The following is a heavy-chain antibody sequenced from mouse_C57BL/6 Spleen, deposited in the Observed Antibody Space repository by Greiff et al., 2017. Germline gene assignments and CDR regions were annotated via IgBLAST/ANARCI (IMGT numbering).Heavy chain of an antibody. D-gene: IGHD2-3*01. V-gene: IGHV5-17*01. CDR2: ISSGSSTI. J-gene: IGHJ3*01. CDR3: ARESDGYYRLLFAH. Sequence: EVQVVESGGGLVKPGGSLKLSCAASGFTFSDYGMHWVRQAPEKGLEWVAYISSGSSTIYYADTVKGRFTISRDNAKNTLFLQMTSLSSADKAMFYCARESDGYYRLLFAHWGQGSLVSVSA. CDR1: GFTFSDYG.